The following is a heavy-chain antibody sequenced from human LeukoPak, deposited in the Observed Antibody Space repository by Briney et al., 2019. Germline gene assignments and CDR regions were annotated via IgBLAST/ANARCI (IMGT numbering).Heavy chain of an antibody. D-gene: IGHD3-22*01. CDR2: ISSSSYI. J-gene: IGHJ4*02. CDR1: GFTFSSYS. CDR3: VRDWGYDSSGYWQKYFDT. V-gene: IGHV3-21*01. Sequence: GGSLRLSCEASGFTFSSYSMNWVRQAPGKGLEWVSSISSSSYIYYADSLKGRFTISRDNAKSSLYLQMNSLRAEDTAVYYCVRDWGYDSSGYWQKYFDTWGQGTLVTVSS.